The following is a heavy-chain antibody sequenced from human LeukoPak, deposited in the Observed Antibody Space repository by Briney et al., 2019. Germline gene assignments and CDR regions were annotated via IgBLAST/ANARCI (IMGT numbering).Heavy chain of an antibody. CDR1: GFTFSSYS. J-gene: IGHJ4*02. Sequence: GGSLRLSCAASGFTFSSYSMNWVRQAPGKGLEWVSSISSSSSYIYYADSVKGRFTISRDNAKNSLYLQMNSLRAEDTAVYYCARDTHDYGDSVDYWGQGTLVTVSS. CDR2: ISSSSSYI. CDR3: ARDTHDYGDSVDY. D-gene: IGHD4-17*01. V-gene: IGHV3-21*01.